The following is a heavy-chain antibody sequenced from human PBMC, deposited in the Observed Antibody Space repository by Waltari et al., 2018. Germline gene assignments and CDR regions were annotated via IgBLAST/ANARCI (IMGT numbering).Heavy chain of an antibody. CDR3: VAPWTI. CDR1: GFAFSDAW. Sequence: EGQLVESGGGLVQPGGSVTLSCAASGFAFSDAWMSWVRQVPGKGREWVCRIKDKSDGWTTDYATPVKGRFTISRDDSKNLLSLEMNSLKTDDTGVYYCVAPWTIWGQGTLVTVSS. D-gene: IGHD3-3*01. J-gene: IGHJ4*02. V-gene: IGHV3-15*01. CDR2: IKDKSDGWTT.